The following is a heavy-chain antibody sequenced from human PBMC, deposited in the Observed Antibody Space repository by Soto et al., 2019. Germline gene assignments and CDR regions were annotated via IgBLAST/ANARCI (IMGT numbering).Heavy chain of an antibody. CDR2: IKSKTDGGTT. Sequence: EVQLVESGGGLVKPGGSLSLPCEASGFTFSNAWISWVRQPPGKGLGWVGRIKSKTDGGTTDYAAPVKGRFTISREDSKNTLYLQMNSLKTEDTAVYYCTTDSSALDYWGQGTLVTVSS. CDR1: GFTFSNAW. J-gene: IGHJ4*02. D-gene: IGHD6-19*01. V-gene: IGHV3-15*01. CDR3: TTDSSALDY.